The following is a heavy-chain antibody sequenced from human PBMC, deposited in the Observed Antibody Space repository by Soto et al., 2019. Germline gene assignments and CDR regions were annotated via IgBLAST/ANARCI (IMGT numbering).Heavy chain of an antibody. CDR2: VWYDGRNK. CDR3: ARWFSGSAATLD. CDR1: GFSFSSYG. V-gene: IGHV3-33*01. Sequence: QVQLVESGGGVVQPGRSLRLSCGASGFSFSSYGMHWVRQAPGKGLEWVAIVWYDGRNKYYADSVQGRFSISRDNSKNTGYLQENSVRADDTAEYACARWFSGSAATLDCGQGTPVTAST. J-gene: IGHJ4*02. D-gene: IGHD2-15*01.